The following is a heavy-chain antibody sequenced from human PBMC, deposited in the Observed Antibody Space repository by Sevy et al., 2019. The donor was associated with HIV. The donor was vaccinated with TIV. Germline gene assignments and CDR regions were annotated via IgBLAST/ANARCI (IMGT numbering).Heavy chain of an antibody. V-gene: IGHV3-53*01. D-gene: IGHD5-12*01. J-gene: IGHJ4*02. Sequence: GGSLRLSCTASGFTVSNNYMSWVRQAPGKGLEWVSAICAGGNTYYADSVKGRFTISRDNSKNTVYLQMNSLRVEDTAVYYCARETLSGYNLWGQGTLVTVSS. CDR2: ICAGGNT. CDR3: ARETLSGYNL. CDR1: GFTVSNNY.